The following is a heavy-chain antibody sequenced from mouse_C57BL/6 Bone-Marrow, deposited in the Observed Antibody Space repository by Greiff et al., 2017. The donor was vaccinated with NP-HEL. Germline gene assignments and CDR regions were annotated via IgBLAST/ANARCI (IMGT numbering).Heavy chain of an antibody. J-gene: IGHJ4*01. CDR1: GFNIKDDY. CDR2: IDPENGDT. Sequence: EVKLQESGAELVRPGASVKLSCTVSGFNIKDDYMHWVKQRPEQGLEWIGWIDPENGDTEYASKFQGKATITADTSSNTAYLQLSSLTSEDTAVYYGTTGGSSPYAMEYWGQGTSVTVSS. D-gene: IGHD1-1*01. CDR3: TTGGSSPYAMEY. V-gene: IGHV14-4*01.